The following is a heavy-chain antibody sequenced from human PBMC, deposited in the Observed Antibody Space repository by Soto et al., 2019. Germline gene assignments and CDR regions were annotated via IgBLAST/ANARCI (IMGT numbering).Heavy chain of an antibody. J-gene: IGHJ5*02. Sequence: SETLSLTCTVSGGSISSYYWSWIRQPPGKGLEWIGYIYYSGSTNYNPSLKSRVTISVDTSKNQFSLKLSSVTAADTAVYYCARGAERVVPAALNWFDPWGQGTLVTVSS. CDR2: IYYSGST. V-gene: IGHV4-59*01. CDR1: GGSISSYY. D-gene: IGHD2-2*01. CDR3: ARGAERVVPAALNWFDP.